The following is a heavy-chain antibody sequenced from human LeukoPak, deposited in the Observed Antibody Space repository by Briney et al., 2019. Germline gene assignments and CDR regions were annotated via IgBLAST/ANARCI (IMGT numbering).Heavy chain of an antibody. CDR1: GFTFSSYA. V-gene: IGHV3-30-3*01. Sequence: GGSLRLSCAASGFTFSSYAMHWVRQAPGKGLEWVAVISYDGSNKYYADSVKGRFTISRDNSKNTLYLQMNSLGAEDTAVYYCARGDDIVVVPAVQGFDIWGQGTMVTVSS. D-gene: IGHD2-2*01. J-gene: IGHJ3*02. CDR3: ARGDDIVVVPAVQGFDI. CDR2: ISYDGSNK.